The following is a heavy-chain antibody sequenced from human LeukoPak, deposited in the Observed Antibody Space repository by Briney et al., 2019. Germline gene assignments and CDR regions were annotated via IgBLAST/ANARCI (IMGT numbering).Heavy chain of an antibody. Sequence: KSSQTLSLTCTVSGGSISSGDYYWSWIRQHPGKGLEWIGYIYYSGSTYYNPSLKSRFTISVDTSKNQFSLKLSSVTAADTAVYYCAGMRITTPTVRTLDYWGQGTLVTVSS. CDR2: IYYSGST. D-gene: IGHD1-14*01. V-gene: IGHV4-31*03. CDR1: GGSISSGDYY. J-gene: IGHJ4*02. CDR3: AGMRITTPTVRTLDY.